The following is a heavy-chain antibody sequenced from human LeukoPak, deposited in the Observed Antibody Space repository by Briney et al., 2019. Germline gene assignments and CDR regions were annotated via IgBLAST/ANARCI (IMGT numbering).Heavy chain of an antibody. CDR3: ATEIRGGYYSHDAFDI. CDR1: GGSISSGDYY. Sequence: SETLFLTCTVSGGSISSGDYYWSWIRQPPGTGLEWIGYIYYSGSTYYNPSLKSRVTISVDTSKNQFSLKLSSVTAADTAVYYCATEIRGGYYSHDAFDIWGQGTMVTVSS. V-gene: IGHV4-30-4*01. CDR2: IYYSGST. D-gene: IGHD3-22*01. J-gene: IGHJ3*02.